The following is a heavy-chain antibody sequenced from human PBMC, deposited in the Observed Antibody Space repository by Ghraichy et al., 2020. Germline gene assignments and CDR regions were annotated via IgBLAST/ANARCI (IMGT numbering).Heavy chain of an antibody. Sequence: GGSLRLSCAASGFSFNNYAMSWVRQTPGTGLEWVSAISGTGGGTYYAGSVKGRFTISRDNSENSVYLQMNSLRAEDTAIYYCAKRDGFNYGHAFDSWGRGTLVTVSS. CDR3: AKRDGFNYGHAFDS. CDR2: ISGTGGGT. CDR1: GFSFNNYA. D-gene: IGHD5-18*01. V-gene: IGHV3-23*01. J-gene: IGHJ4*02.